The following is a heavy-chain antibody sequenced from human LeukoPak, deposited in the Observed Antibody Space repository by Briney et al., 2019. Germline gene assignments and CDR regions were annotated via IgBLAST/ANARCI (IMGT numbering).Heavy chain of an antibody. J-gene: IGHJ6*02. CDR2: ISGSGGST. CDR1: GFTFSSFG. V-gene: IGHV3-23*01. CDR3: AGGAGVYYYGMDV. Sequence: PGGSLRLSCAASGFTFSSFGLSWVRQAPGKGLEWVSAISGSGGSTYYADSVKGRFTISRDNSENTLYLQMNSLRAEDTALYYCAGGAGVYYYGMDVWGQGTSVTVSS.